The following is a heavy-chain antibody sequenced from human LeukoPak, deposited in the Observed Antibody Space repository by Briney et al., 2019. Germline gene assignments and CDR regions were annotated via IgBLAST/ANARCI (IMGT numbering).Heavy chain of an antibody. Sequence: GRSLRLSCAASGFTFRSYAMHWVRQAPGKGLEWVAVISYDGSNKYYADSVKGRFTISRDNSKNTLYLQMNSLRAEDTAVYYCARGLSYYYYMDVWGKGTTVTVSS. V-gene: IGHV3-30-3*01. D-gene: IGHD3-16*02. CDR2: ISYDGSNK. J-gene: IGHJ6*03. CDR1: GFTFRSYA. CDR3: ARGLSYYYYMDV.